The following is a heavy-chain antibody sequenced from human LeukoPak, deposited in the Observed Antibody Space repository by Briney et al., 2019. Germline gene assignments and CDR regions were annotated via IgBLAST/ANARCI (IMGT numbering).Heavy chain of an antibody. CDR2: IWYDGSNK. J-gene: IGHJ6*04. CDR3: ARGGMGQGFYYGMDV. V-gene: IGHV3-33*01. D-gene: IGHD1-26*01. Sequence: PGGSLRLSCAASGFTFSSYGMHWVRQAPGKGLEWVAVIWYDGSNKYYADSVKGRFTISRDNSKNTLYLQMNSLRAEDTAVYYCARGGMGQGFYYGMDVWGKGTTVTVS. CDR1: GFTFSSYG.